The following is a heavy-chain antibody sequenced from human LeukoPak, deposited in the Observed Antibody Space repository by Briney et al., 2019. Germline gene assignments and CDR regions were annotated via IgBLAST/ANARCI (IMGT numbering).Heavy chain of an antibody. CDR1: GFTFDDYA. Sequence: GGSLRLSCAASGFTFDDYAMHWVRQAPGKGLEWVSLISGDGGSTYYADSVKGRFTISRDNSKNSLYLQMNSLRTEDTALYYCAEDISRATPLSNWGQGTLVTVSS. CDR2: ISGDGGST. J-gene: IGHJ4*02. CDR3: AEDISRATPLSN. V-gene: IGHV3-43*02.